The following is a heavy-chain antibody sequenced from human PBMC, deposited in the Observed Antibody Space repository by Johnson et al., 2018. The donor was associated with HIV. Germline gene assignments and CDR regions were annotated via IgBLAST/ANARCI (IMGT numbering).Heavy chain of an antibody. Sequence: VQLVESGGGLVQPGGSLRLSCAASGFTFSSYGTHWVRQAPGKGLEWVSVIYSGGSTYYADSVKGRFTISRDNSKNTLYLQMNSLRAEDTAVYYCARDQGGSYYAAFDIWGQGTMVTVSS. CDR2: IYSGGST. CDR1: GFTFSSYG. V-gene: IGHV3-66*01. D-gene: IGHD1-26*01. CDR3: ARDQGGSYYAAFDI. J-gene: IGHJ3*02.